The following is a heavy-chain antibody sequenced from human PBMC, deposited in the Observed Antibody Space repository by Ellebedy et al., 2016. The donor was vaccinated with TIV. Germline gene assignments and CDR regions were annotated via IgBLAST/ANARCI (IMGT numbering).Heavy chain of an antibody. Sequence: ASVKVSCKASGYTFTGYYMHWVRQAPGQGLEWMGWINPNSGGTNYAQKFQGRVTMTRDTSISTAYMELSRLRSDDTAVYYCAITSGDCSSTSCYWYFDLWGRGTLVTVSS. D-gene: IGHD2-2*01. V-gene: IGHV1-2*02. CDR1: GYTFTGYY. CDR2: INPNSGGT. J-gene: IGHJ2*01. CDR3: AITSGDCSSTSCYWYFDL.